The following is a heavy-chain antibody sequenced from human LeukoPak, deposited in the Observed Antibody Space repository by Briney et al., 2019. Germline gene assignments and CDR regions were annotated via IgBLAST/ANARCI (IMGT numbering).Heavy chain of an antibody. CDR1: GGSISSSSYY. CDR2: IYYSGST. V-gene: IGHV4-39*01. CDR3: ASQDLSLPDAFDI. J-gene: IGHJ3*02. Sequence: SETLSLTCTVSGGSISSSSYYWGWIRQPPGKGLEWIGSIYYSGSTYYNPSLKSRVTISVDTSKNQFSLKLSSVTAADTAVYYCASQDLSLPDAFDIWGQGTMVTVSS.